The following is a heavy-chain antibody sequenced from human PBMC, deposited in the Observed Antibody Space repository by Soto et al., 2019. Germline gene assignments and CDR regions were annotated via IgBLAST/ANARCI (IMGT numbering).Heavy chain of an antibody. D-gene: IGHD2-2*01. CDR3: ARQDSNYAYFDF. J-gene: IGHJ4*02. Sequence: VESVTFSCKVSGYSFTNYWIVWVLQMPGKGLEWMGIIYPGDSDTRYSPSFQGQVIISVDQSISTAYLQWSSLQASDTAMYYCARQDSNYAYFDFWGQGTMVTVSS. CDR2: IYPGDSDT. CDR1: GYSFTNYW. V-gene: IGHV5-51*01.